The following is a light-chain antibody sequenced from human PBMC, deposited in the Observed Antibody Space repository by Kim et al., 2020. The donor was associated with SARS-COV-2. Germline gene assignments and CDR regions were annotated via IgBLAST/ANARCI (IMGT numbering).Light chain of an antibody. J-gene: IGKJ5*01. CDR1: QSVSSY. Sequence: SPGERATLSCRASQSVSSYLAWYQQKPCQAPRLLIYDASNRATGIPARFSGSGSGTDFTLTISSLEPEDFAVYYCQQRSNWPPITFGQGTRLEIK. CDR3: QQRSNWPPIT. V-gene: IGKV3-11*01. CDR2: DAS.